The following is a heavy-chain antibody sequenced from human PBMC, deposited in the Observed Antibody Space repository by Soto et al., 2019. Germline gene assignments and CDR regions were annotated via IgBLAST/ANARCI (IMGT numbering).Heavy chain of an antibody. CDR1: GGSISSSSYY. V-gene: IGHV4-39*01. J-gene: IGHJ3*02. Sequence: SETLSLTCTVSGGSISSSSYYWGWIRQPPGKGLEWIGSIYYSGSTYYNPSLKSRVTISVDTSKNQFSLKLSSVTAADTAVYYCARHGTYSSGGLGAFAIWGQGTMVTVSS. CDR3: ARHGTYSSGGLGAFAI. D-gene: IGHD6-19*01. CDR2: IYYSGST.